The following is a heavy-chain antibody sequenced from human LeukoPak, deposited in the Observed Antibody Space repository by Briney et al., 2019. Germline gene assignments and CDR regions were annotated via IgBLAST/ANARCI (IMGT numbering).Heavy chain of an antibody. D-gene: IGHD3-10*01. J-gene: IGHJ4*02. CDR3: ARADGSGSYYRSSDY. CDR2: ISAYNGNT. CDR1: GYTFTSYG. Sequence: VASVKVSCKASGYTFTSYGISWVRQAPGQGLEWMGWISAYNGNTNYAQKLQGRVTMTTDTSTSTAYMELRSLRSDDTAVYYCARADGSGSYYRSSDYWGLGTLVTVSS. V-gene: IGHV1-18*01.